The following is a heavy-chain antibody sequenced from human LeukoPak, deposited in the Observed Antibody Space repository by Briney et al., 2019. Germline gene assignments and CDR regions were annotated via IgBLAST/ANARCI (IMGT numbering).Heavy chain of an antibody. J-gene: IGHJ3*02. CDR2: MNPNSGNT. CDR1: GYTFTSYG. D-gene: IGHD6-13*01. V-gene: IGHV1-8*03. Sequence: GASVKVSCKASGYTFTSYGISWVRQAPGQGLEWMGWMNPNSGNTDYAQKFQGRVTITGNPSISTAYMELSSLKSEDTAVYYCARAGAYSSSWYPSGAFDIWGQGTMVTVSS. CDR3: ARAGAYSSSWYPSGAFDI.